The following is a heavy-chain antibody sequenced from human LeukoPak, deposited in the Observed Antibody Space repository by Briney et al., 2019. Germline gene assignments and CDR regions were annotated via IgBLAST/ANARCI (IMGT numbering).Heavy chain of an antibody. CDR1: GGSFSGYY. Sequence: PSETLSLTCAVYGGSFSGYYWSWIRQPPGKGLEWIGEINHSGSTNYNPSLKSRVTISVDTSKNQFSLKLSSVTAADTAVYYCARGQGGSSWPYYYYYYMDVWGEGTTVTVSS. J-gene: IGHJ6*03. D-gene: IGHD6-13*01. CDR3: ARGQGGSSWPYYYYYYMDV. V-gene: IGHV4-34*01. CDR2: INHSGST.